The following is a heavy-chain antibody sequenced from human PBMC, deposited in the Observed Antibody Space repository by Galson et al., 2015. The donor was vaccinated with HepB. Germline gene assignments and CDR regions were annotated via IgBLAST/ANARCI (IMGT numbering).Heavy chain of an antibody. V-gene: IGHV3-33*01. CDR3: ARVAASVWSGYSVNEYYFDY. D-gene: IGHD3-3*01. J-gene: IGHJ4*02. Sequence: SLRLSCAASGFTFSSYGMHWVRQAPGKGLEWVAVIWYDGSNKYYADSVKGRFTISRDNAKNSLYLQMNSLRAEDTAVYYCARVAASVWSGYSVNEYYFDYWGQGTLVTVSS. CDR1: GFTFSSYG. CDR2: IWYDGSNK.